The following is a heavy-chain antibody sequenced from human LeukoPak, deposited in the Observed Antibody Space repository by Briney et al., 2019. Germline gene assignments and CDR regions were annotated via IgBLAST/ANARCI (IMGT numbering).Heavy chain of an antibody. Sequence: PGGSLRLSCAASGFTFSSYDMHWVRQATGKGLEWVSAIGTAGDTYYPGSVKGRFTISRENAKNSLYLQMNSLRAGDTAVYYCARGWGFWSGYYTNNPFDIWGQGTMVTVSS. D-gene: IGHD3-3*01. V-gene: IGHV3-13*01. CDR3: ARGWGFWSGYYTNNPFDI. CDR2: IGTAGDT. CDR1: GFTFSSYD. J-gene: IGHJ3*02.